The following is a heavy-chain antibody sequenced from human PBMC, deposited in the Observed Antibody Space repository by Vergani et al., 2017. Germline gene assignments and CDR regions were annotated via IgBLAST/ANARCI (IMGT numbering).Heavy chain of an antibody. CDR3: ARGQHSSGWYPGHFDL. D-gene: IGHD6-19*01. Sequence: EVQLVESGGGPVKPGGSLRLSCAVSGFPLSSYSMHWVRQAPGKGLEWVSSINSGSGYIDYADSVKGRFTIYRDNAKNSLYLQMNSLRAEDTAGYYCARGQHSSGWYPGHFDLWGRGTLVTASS. V-gene: IGHV3-21*01. CDR1: GFPLSSYS. CDR2: INSGSGYI. J-gene: IGHJ2*01.